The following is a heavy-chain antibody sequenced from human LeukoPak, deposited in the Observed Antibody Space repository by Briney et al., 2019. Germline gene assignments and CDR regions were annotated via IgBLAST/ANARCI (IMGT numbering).Heavy chain of an antibody. CDR2: IYYSGST. D-gene: IGHD2-15*01. CDR3: ARVTVALYYYGMDV. CDR1: GGSISSYY. J-gene: IGHJ6*02. V-gene: IGHV4-59*12. Sequence: PSETLSLTCTVSGGSISSYYWSWIRQPPGKGLEWIGYIYYSGSTNYNPSLKSRVTISVDTSKNQFSLKLSSVTAADTAVYYCARVTVALYYYGMDVWGQGTTVTVSS.